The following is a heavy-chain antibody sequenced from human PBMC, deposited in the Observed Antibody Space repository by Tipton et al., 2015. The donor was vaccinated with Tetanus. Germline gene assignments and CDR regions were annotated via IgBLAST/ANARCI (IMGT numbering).Heavy chain of an antibody. CDR2: INPSGGST. CDR3: ARLKVVAWNDRVEFYGMDV. D-gene: IGHD1-1*01. V-gene: IGHV1-46*01. J-gene: IGHJ6*02. CDR1: GYIFASYY. Sequence: QSGPEVKKPGASVQISCKASGYIFASYYMHWVRQAPGQGLEWMGVINPSGGSTTYAEKFQGRITMTRDTSTNTVYMEVSGLKSEDTAVYYCARLKVVAWNDRVEFYGMDVWGQGTTIAVSS.